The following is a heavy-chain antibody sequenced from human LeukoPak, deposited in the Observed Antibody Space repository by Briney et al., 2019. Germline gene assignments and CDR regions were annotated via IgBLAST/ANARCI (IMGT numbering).Heavy chain of an antibody. CDR1: GGSITTSNYY. CDR2: ISYSGNT. D-gene: IGHD3-10*01. V-gene: IGHV4-39*01. CDR3: ARHQGYYYGFDP. Sequence: SETLSLTCTVSGGSITTSNYYWGWMRQSPGQGLEWIGSISYSGNTYYTPSLKSRVSISEDTSKNQFSLKVNSVTAADTSMYYCARHQGYYYGFDPWGQGTLVTVSS. J-gene: IGHJ5*02.